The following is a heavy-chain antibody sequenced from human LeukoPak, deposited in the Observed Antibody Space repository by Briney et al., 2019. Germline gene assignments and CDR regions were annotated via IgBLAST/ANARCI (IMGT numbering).Heavy chain of an antibody. D-gene: IGHD3-22*01. Sequence: ASVKDSCKASGYTFTSYYMHWVRQAPGQGLEWMGIINPSGGSTSYAQKFQGRVTMTRDTSTSTVYMELSSLRSEDTAVYYCARDAHTYYYDSSGYHADYWGQGTLVTVSS. CDR1: GYTFTSYY. CDR3: ARDAHTYYYDSSGYHADY. J-gene: IGHJ4*02. V-gene: IGHV1-46*01. CDR2: INPSGGST.